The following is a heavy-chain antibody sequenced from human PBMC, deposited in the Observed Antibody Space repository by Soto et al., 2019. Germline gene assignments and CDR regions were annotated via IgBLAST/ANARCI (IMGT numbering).Heavy chain of an antibody. CDR1: GFSFSDNL. J-gene: IGHJ3*01. Sequence: QVQLVQSGAEVRKPGASVNISCRASGFSFSDNLINWVRQAPGQSLEWMGCINPDNGNTRYSQTSQGRVTISRLSSASIAYVEVSDRTSEDTAVYACARDLLSVGPRAIDAFDVWGQGTMVTVSS. CDR2: INPDNGNT. V-gene: IGHV1-3*01. D-gene: IGHD2-8*02. CDR3: ARDLLSVGPRAIDAFDV.